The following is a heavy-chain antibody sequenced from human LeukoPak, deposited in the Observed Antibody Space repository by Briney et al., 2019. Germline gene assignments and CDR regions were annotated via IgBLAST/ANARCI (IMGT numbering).Heavy chain of an antibody. CDR3: ARERKGYRPPDSSGQYYFDY. CDR2: NNHSGST. D-gene: IGHD3-22*01. V-gene: IGHV4-34*01. CDR1: GGSFSGYY. Sequence: SETLSLTCAVYGGSFSGYYWSWIRQPPGKGLEWIGENNHSGSTNYNPSLKSRVTISVDTSKNEFSLKLSSVTAADTAVYYCARERKGYRPPDSSGQYYFDYWGQGTLVTVSS. J-gene: IGHJ4*02.